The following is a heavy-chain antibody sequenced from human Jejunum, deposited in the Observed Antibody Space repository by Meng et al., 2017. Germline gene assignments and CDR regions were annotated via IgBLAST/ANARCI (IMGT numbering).Heavy chain of an antibody. Sequence: GSLRLSCTVSGDSSSLTYYWGWIRQPPGKGLEWIGTIYYTGSTYYNPSLKSRVTISVDTSKNQFSLKLNSVTAADTAVYFCARDHGSSNWFFYWGQGTLVTVSS. V-gene: IGHV4-39*07. J-gene: IGHJ5*01. D-gene: IGHD2-2*01. CDR2: IYYTGST. CDR1: GDSSSLTYY. CDR3: ARDHGSSNWFFY.